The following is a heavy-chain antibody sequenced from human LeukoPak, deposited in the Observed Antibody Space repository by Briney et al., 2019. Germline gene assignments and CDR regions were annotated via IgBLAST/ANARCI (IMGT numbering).Heavy chain of an antibody. Sequence: GGSLRLSCTASGFTFSHYWMDWVRLAPGKGLEWLANINQDGSVKYYVDSVKGRFTISRDNTKNSLSLRMDSLRDDDTAVYYCSRSLEYSGQGTLVTVSS. V-gene: IGHV3-7*01. CDR3: SRSLEY. J-gene: IGHJ4*01. CDR1: GFTFSHYW. CDR2: INQDGSVK.